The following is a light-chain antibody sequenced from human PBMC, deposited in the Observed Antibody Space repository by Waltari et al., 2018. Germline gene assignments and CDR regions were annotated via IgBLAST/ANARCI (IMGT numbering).Light chain of an antibody. CDR1: QDISHY. CDR2: DAS. V-gene: IGKV1-33*01. J-gene: IGKJ3*01. Sequence: DIQMTQSSSSLSASVGDRVTITCQASQDISHYLNWYQQKPGKPPKLLIRDASNLEAGVPSRFSGSQSGTQFTFTISSLQPEDIATYYCQRYDNLPIFAFGPGTKVNI. CDR3: QRYDNLPIFA.